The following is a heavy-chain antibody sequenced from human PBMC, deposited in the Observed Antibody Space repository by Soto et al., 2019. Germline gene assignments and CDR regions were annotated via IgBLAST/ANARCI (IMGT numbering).Heavy chain of an antibody. CDR1: GFTFSISA. D-gene: IGHD3-16*02. CDR2: ISYDGSDK. CDR3: ARGRITFGGVIGHFDY. Sequence: GGSLRLSWAASGFTFSISAMDWVRQAPGKGLEWVAVISYDGSDKYYADSVRGRFAVARDNSKNTLYLQMNSLRAEDTAAYYCARGRITFGGVIGHFDYWGQGIQVTAPQ. J-gene: IGHJ4*02. V-gene: IGHV3-30*09.